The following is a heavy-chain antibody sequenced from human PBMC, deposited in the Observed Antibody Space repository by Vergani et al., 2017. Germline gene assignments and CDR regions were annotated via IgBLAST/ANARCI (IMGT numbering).Heavy chain of an antibody. Sequence: QEQLVQSGAEVRKPGASVKVSCKASGYNFTSFDINWVRLATGQGLEWMGWMNPKSGNTAYAAKFQGRITMTRDSSTDTAYMELSRLRSDDTAVYYCARGRITMVRGVNRDAFDIWGQGTMVTVSS. J-gene: IGHJ3*02. D-gene: IGHD3-10*01. V-gene: IGHV1-8*01. CDR2: MNPKSGNT. CDR1: GYNFTSFD. CDR3: ARGRITMVRGVNRDAFDI.